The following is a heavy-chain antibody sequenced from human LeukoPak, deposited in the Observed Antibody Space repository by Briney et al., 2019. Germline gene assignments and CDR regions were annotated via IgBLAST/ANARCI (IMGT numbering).Heavy chain of an antibody. CDR1: GGSVSSGSYY. V-gene: IGHV4-61*01. Sequence: SETLSLTCPVSGGSVSSGSYYWSWIRQPPGKGLEWIGYIYYSGSTNYNPSLKSRVTISVDTSKNQFSLKLSSVTAADTAVYYCARDLGSSGWATIDYWGQGTLVTVSS. CDR2: IYYSGST. CDR3: ARDLGSSGWATIDY. J-gene: IGHJ4*02. D-gene: IGHD6-19*01.